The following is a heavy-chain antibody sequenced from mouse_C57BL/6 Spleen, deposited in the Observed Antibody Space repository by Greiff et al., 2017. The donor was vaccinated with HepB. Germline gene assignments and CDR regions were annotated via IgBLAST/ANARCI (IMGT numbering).Heavy chain of an antibody. Sequence: QVQLQQPGAELVNPGASVNLSCKASGYTLTSYWMHWVKQRPGQGLEWIGEINPSNGRTNYNEKFKSKAKLNVDKSPSTAYMQLSSPTSEDSAVYYCARLLINLDYWGQGTTLTVSS. D-gene: IGHD2-1*01. V-gene: IGHV1S81*02. CDR1: GYTLTSYW. CDR3: ARLLINLDY. J-gene: IGHJ2*01. CDR2: INPSNGRT.